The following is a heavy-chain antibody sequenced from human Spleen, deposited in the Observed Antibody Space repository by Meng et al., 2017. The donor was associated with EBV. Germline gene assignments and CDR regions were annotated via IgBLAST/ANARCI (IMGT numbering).Heavy chain of an antibody. J-gene: IGHJ4*02. CDR2: INADNGDT. V-gene: IGHV1-3*01. Sequence: QVQLVQAGAEVMQPGASVKVSCKASGYTFTTYAMHWVRQAPGQRLEWMGWINADNGDTKYSQRFQGRVTITRDTSASTAYMELSSLRSEDTAVYYCARDLYDSSGSTIDYWGQGTLVTVSS. CDR3: ARDLYDSSGSTIDY. CDR1: GYTFTTYA. D-gene: IGHD3-22*01.